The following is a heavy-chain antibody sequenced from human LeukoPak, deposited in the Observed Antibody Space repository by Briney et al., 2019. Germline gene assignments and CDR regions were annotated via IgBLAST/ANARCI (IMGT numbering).Heavy chain of an antibody. CDR3: ATRGYSSGLYYFDY. V-gene: IGHV4-59*08. Sequence: SSETLSLTCTVSGGSISSYYWSWIRQPPGKGLEWIGYIYYSGSTNYNPSLKSRVTISVDTSKNQFSLKLSSVAAADTAVYYCATRGYSSGLYYFDYWGQGTLVTVSS. CDR1: GGSISSYY. J-gene: IGHJ4*02. CDR2: IYYSGST. D-gene: IGHD6-19*01.